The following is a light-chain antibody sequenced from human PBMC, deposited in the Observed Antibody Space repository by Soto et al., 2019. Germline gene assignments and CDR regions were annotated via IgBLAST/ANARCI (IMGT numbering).Light chain of an antibody. Sequence: QSVLTQPASVSGSPGQSITISCTGTSNDVGTYNVVSWYQQQPGKAPKVMIYEGNKRPSGVSNRFSGSNSGNTASLTISGLQAEDEADYYCCSYAGSSTWVFGGGTKVTVL. J-gene: IGLJ3*02. V-gene: IGLV2-23*01. CDR2: EGN. CDR1: SNDVGTYNV. CDR3: CSYAGSSTWV.